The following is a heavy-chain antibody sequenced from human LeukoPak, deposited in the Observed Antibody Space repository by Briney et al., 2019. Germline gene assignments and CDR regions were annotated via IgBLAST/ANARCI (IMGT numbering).Heavy chain of an antibody. CDR3: AKGDPTMVQGVIIRD. J-gene: IGHJ4*02. CDR1: GFTFDDYT. Sequence: PGGSLRLSCAASGFTFDDYTMHWVRQAPGKGLEWVSLISWDGGSTYYADSVKGRFTISRDNSKNSLYLQMNSLRTEDTALYYCAKGDPTMVQGVIIRDWGQGTLVTVSS. CDR2: ISWDGGST. V-gene: IGHV3-43*01. D-gene: IGHD3-10*01.